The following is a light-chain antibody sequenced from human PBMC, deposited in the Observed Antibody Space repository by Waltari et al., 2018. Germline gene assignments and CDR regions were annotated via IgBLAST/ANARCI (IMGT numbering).Light chain of an antibody. CDR2: GAY. CDR3: QQYHTPPAT. CDR1: QSLDVAY. J-gene: IGKJ2*01. V-gene: IGKV3-20*01. Sequence: EIVLTQSPGTLSLSPGDRATLSCRADQSLDVAYVALYQHKSGQAPRLLVYGAYYRAAAIPEGFSGSGSGTDFTLTINRLEPDDFAVYYCQQYHTPPATFGQGTKLEIK.